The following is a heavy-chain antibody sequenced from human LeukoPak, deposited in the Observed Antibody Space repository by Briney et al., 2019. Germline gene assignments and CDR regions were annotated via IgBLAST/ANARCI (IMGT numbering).Heavy chain of an antibody. Sequence: SETLSLTCAVSGGSISSSNWWSWVRQPPGKGLEWIGEIYHSGSTNYNPSLRSRVTISVDTSKNQFSLKLSSVTAADTAVYYCARGATVTSRWYFDLWGRGTLVTVSS. CDR1: GGSISSSNW. J-gene: IGHJ2*01. CDR3: ARGATVTSRWYFDL. D-gene: IGHD4-17*01. V-gene: IGHV4-4*02. CDR2: IYHSGST.